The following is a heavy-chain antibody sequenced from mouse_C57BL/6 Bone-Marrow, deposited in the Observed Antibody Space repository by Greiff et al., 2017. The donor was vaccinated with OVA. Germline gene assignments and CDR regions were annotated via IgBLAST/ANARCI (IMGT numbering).Heavy chain of an antibody. V-gene: IGHV7-4*01. CDR3: VNAEEYYSNSRYFDV. CDR1: GFTFTDYY. D-gene: IGHD1-1*01. Sequence: VNVVESGGGLVQPGASLRLSCAASGFTFTDYYMSWVRQPPGKAPEWLALIRNKANGNTTEYTASVKGRFTISRDNSQNVLYLQMKTLRAEDSATYYSVNAEEYYSNSRYFDVWGTGTTVTVSS. CDR2: IRNKANGNTT. J-gene: IGHJ1*03.